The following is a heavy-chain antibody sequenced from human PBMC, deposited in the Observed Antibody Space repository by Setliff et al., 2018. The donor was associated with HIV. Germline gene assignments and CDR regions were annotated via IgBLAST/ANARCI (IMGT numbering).Heavy chain of an antibody. CDR1: GGSISSGNYY. CDR3: AREGARHYGSGRYHSWFDP. D-gene: IGHD3-10*01. J-gene: IGHJ5*02. V-gene: IGHV4-31*03. Sequence: SETLSLTCTVSGGSISSGNYYWSWIRQHPGKGLEWVGYIYYSGSTYYNPSLKSRVTMSVDTSKNQFSLKLSSVTAADTAVYYCAREGARHYGSGRYHSWFDPWGQGTQVTVSS. CDR2: IYYSGST.